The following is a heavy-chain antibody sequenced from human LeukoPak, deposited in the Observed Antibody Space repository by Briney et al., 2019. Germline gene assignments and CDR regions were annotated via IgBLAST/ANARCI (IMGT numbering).Heavy chain of an antibody. Sequence: GGSLRLSCEASGFSFSGYAMSWVRQAPGKGLDWVSGVSDSGVNTYYADSVKGRFTISRDNSKNTLYLQMNSLRAEDTAVYYCAKAPSLGPSWGYWGQGTLVTVSS. V-gene: IGHV3-23*01. CDR1: GFSFSGYA. J-gene: IGHJ4*02. CDR2: VSDSGVNT. D-gene: IGHD7-27*01. CDR3: AKAPSLGPSWGY.